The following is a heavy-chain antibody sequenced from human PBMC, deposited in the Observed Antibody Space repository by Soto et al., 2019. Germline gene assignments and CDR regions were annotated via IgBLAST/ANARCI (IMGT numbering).Heavy chain of an antibody. D-gene: IGHD6-13*01. CDR3: ARDADIAAAGQTVGYFDY. CDR2: IYYSGST. V-gene: IGHV4-30-4*01. J-gene: IGHJ4*02. Sequence: SETLSLTCTVSGGSISSGDYYWSWIRQPPGKGLEWIGYIYYSGSTYYNPSLKSRVTISVDTSKNQFSLKLSSVTAADTAVYYCARDADIAAAGQTVGYFDYWGQGTLVTVSS. CDR1: GGSISSGDYY.